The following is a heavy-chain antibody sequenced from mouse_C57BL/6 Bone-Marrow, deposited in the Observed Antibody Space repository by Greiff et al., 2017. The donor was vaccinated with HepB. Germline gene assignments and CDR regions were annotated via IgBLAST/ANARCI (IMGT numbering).Heavy chain of an antibody. CDR1: GYSITSGYY. Sequence: EVKLQESGPGLVKPSQSLSLTCSVTGYSITSGYYWNWIRQFPGNKLEWMGYISYDGSNNYNPSLKNRISITRDTSKNQFFLKLNSVTTEDTATYYCARSYYGSPDYWGQGTTLTVSS. D-gene: IGHD1-1*01. V-gene: IGHV3-6*01. J-gene: IGHJ2*01. CDR2: ISYDGSN. CDR3: ARSYYGSPDY.